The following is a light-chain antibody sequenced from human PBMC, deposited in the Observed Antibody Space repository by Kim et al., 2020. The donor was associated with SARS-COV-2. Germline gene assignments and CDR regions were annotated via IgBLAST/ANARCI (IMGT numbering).Light chain of an antibody. CDR1: KLGDKY. CDR3: QAWDSSTAPLYV. V-gene: IGLV3-1*01. J-gene: IGLJ1*01. Sequence: PGQTARLTCSGDKLGDKYACWYQQKPGQSPVLVIYQDSKRPSGIPERFSGSNSGNTATLTISGTQAMDEADYYCQAWDSSTAPLYVFGTGTKVTVL. CDR2: QDS.